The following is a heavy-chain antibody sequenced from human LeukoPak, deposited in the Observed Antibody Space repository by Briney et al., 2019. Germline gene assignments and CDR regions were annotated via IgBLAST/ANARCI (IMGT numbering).Heavy chain of an antibody. CDR1: GGTFSSCA. CDR3: AGGRYSGYDYYYYYGMDV. CDR2: IIPIFGTA. J-gene: IGHJ6*02. Sequence: ASVNVSFTASGGTFSSCAISWVRQAPGQGLEWMGGIIPIFGTANYAQKLQGRVTITADESTSTAYMELSSLRSEDTAVYYCAGGRYSGYDYYYYYGMDVWGQGTTVTVSS. V-gene: IGHV1-69*13. D-gene: IGHD5-12*01.